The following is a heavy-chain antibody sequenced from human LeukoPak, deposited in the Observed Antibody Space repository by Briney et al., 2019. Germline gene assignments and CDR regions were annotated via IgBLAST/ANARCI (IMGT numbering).Heavy chain of an antibody. J-gene: IGHJ6*03. V-gene: IGHV1-3*04. CDR3: ARALKDF. CDR2: IDTGNANT. Sequence: ASVKVSCKASGYTFTSYAMHWVRQAPGQRLEWMGWIDTGNANTKYSQKFQGRVTITRDTSASTAYMELSSLRSEDTAVYYCARALKDFGGKGTTVTVSS. CDR1: GYTFTSYA.